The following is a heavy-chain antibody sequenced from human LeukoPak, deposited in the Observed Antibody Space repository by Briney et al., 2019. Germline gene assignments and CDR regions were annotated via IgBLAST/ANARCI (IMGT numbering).Heavy chain of an antibody. Sequence: PGGSVRLSCAASGFTFSSYAMSWVRQAPGEGLEWVPAISGSGGSTYYADSVKGRFTISRDNSKNTLYLQMNSLRAEDTAVYYCAKWFRGGNANYFDYWGQGTLVTVSS. J-gene: IGHJ4*02. V-gene: IGHV3-23*01. CDR3: AKWFRGGNANYFDY. D-gene: IGHD4-23*01. CDR2: ISGSGGST. CDR1: GFTFSSYA.